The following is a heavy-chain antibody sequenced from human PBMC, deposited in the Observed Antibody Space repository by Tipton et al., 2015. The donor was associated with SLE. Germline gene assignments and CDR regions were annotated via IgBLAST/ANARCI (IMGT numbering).Heavy chain of an antibody. V-gene: IGHV4-59*01. J-gene: IGHJ4*02. Sequence: TLSLTCTVSGGSISSYYWGWIRQPPGKGLEWIAYIYYSGSTKYNPSLKSRVTISVETSKKQSSLKLSSVTAADTAVYYCARGLAAAGSFDYWGQGTLVTVSS. CDR1: GGSISSYY. CDR2: IYYSGST. CDR3: ARGLAAAGSFDY. D-gene: IGHD6-13*01.